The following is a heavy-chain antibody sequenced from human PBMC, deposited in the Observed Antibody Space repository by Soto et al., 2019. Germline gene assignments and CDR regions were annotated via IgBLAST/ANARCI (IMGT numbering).Heavy chain of an antibody. J-gene: IGHJ4*02. Sequence: QVQLQESGPGLVKPSETLSLTCTVSGGSISSYYWSWIRQPPGKGLEWIASVYYSGSTNYNPSLKNRVTISMGTSKNQFSLKMSSVTAADTAVYYCASSSGWYYFDYWGQGTLVIVSS. V-gene: IGHV4-59*01. D-gene: IGHD6-19*01. CDR2: VYYSGST. CDR1: GGSISSYY. CDR3: ASSSGWYYFDY.